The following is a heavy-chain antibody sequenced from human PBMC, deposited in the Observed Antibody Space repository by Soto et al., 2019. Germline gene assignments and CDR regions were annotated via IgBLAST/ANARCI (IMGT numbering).Heavy chain of an antibody. CDR1: GFTFSSYS. CDR3: ARDRAVGQQWLVGYYYGMDV. J-gene: IGHJ6*02. Sequence: PGGSLRLSCAASGFTFSSYSMNWVRQAPGKGLEWVSYISSSRSTVYYADSVKGRFTISRDNAKNSLYLQMNSLRDEDTAVYYCARDRAVGQQWLVGYYYGMDVWGQGTTVTVSS. D-gene: IGHD6-19*01. V-gene: IGHV3-48*02. CDR2: ISSSRSTV.